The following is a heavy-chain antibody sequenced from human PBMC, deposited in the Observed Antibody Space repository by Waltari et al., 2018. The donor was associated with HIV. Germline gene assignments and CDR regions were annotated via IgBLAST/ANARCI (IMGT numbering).Heavy chain of an antibody. CDR2: IKPSRGGT. D-gene: IGHD5-18*01. CDR1: GYTFSDYY. Sequence: QVQLVQSGAEVKKVGASVKVSCKASGYTFSDYYIHWVRQAPGQGLVWMVWIKPSRGGTTSAQKFKGWVTMTRDTAVSTAYMELSRLRTDDTAVYYCARDAEVLGYSYRNYYYYYGMDAWGQGTTVTVSS. J-gene: IGHJ6*02. CDR3: ARDAEVLGYSYRNYYYYYGMDA. V-gene: IGHV1-2*04.